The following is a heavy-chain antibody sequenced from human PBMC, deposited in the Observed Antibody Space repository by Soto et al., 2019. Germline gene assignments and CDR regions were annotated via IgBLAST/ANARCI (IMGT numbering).Heavy chain of an antibody. D-gene: IGHD5-18*01. J-gene: IGHJ5*02. Sequence: GGSLRLSCAASGFTFSSYAMSWVRQAPGKGLEWVSAISGSGGSTYYADSVKGRFTISRDNSKNTLYLQMNSLRAEDTAVYYCAKDFSGQLWLKVNWFDPWGQGTLVTVSS. CDR2: ISGSGGST. V-gene: IGHV3-23*01. CDR1: GFTFSSYA. CDR3: AKDFSGQLWLKVNWFDP.